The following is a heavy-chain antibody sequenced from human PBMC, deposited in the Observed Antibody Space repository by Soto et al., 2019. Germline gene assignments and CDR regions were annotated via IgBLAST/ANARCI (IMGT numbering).Heavy chain of an antibody. D-gene: IGHD3-22*01. CDR3: AKHSSGSNTPGH. V-gene: IGHV3-23*01. CDR2: ISVSGGST. Sequence: PGGSLRLSCAASGSTFSNYAMSLVRQAPGKGLECGSAISVSGGSTYYADSVKGRFTISRDNSKNTLYLQMNSLRAEDTAVYYCAKHSSGSNTPGHWGQGTMVTVSS. J-gene: IGHJ3*01. CDR1: GSTFSNYA.